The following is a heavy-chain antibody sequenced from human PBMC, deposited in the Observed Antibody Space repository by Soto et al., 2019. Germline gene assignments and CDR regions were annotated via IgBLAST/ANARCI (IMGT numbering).Heavy chain of an antibody. V-gene: IGHV1-2*02. Sequence: ASVKVSCKASGYIFSDNYIHWVRQAPGQGLEWMAWINPKSGGTNYARNFQGRVTLTRDTSISTAYMDLSRLTSDDTAVYYCARAREDSSGWFDYWG. CDR3: ARAREDSSGWFDY. D-gene: IGHD6-19*01. J-gene: IGHJ4*01. CDR1: GYIFSDNY. CDR2: INPKSGGT.